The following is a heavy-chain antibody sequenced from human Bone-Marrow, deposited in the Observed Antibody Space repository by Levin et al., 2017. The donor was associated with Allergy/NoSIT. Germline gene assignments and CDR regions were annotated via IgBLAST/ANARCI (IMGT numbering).Heavy chain of an antibody. J-gene: IGHJ4*02. CDR3: AHSTYCRVGICYGGAEPYFDH. V-gene: IGHV2-5*02. CDR1: GFSLSTSGVG. Sequence: ESGPTLVKPKQTLTLTCTLSGFSLSTSGVGVGWIRQPPGKALEWLALLYWDDDKRYSPSLESRLTITKDTSKNQVVLTMTNMGPGDTATYYCAHSTYCRVGICYGGAEPYFDHWGQGTLVTVSS. CDR2: LYWDDDK. D-gene: IGHD2-15*01.